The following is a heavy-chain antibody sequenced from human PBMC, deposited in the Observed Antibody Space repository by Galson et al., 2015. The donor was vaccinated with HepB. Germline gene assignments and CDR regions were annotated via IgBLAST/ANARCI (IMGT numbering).Heavy chain of an antibody. D-gene: IGHD2-21*01. CDR1: GDSVSSNSAA. Sequence: CAISGDSVSSNSAAWNWNRQSPSRGLEWLGRTYYRSKWYNSYAVSVKSRITINPDTTKNQFSLQLNSVTPEDTAIYYCARQLAYCVANTCQIFFDYWGQGTLVTVSS. CDR2: TYYRSKWYN. V-gene: IGHV6-1*01. CDR3: ARQLAYCVANTCQIFFDY. J-gene: IGHJ4*02.